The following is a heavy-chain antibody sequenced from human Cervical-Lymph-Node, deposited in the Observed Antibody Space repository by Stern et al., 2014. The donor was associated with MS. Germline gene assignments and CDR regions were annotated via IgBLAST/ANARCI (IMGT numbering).Heavy chain of an antibody. CDR1: GYTFTGYY. CDR2: INPNSGAS. J-gene: IGHJ5*02. CDR3: ARGDDVTRITLVRGVTNWFDP. D-gene: IGHD3-10*01. V-gene: IGHV1-2*06. Sequence: VQLVQSGPEVKKPGASVKVSCKASGYTFTGYYIHWVRQARGQGLEWMGRINPNSGASKFAQKFQGRVTITRDTSISTASQDLHSLRSDDTAIYYCARGDDVTRITLVRGVTNWFDPWGQGTLVTVSS.